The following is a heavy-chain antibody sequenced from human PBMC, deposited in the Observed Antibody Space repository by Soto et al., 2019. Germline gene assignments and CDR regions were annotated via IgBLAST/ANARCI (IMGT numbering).Heavy chain of an antibody. D-gene: IGHD2-15*01. CDR1: GGSISSGGYY. J-gene: IGHJ4*02. V-gene: IGHV4-31*03. Sequence: SETLSLTCTVSGGSISSGGYYWSWIRQHPGKGLEWIGYIYYSGSTYYNPSLKSRVTISVDTSKNQFSLKLSSVTAADTAVYYCARDPLIYCSGGSCYSEPSYWGQGTLVTVSS. CDR3: ARDPLIYCSGGSCYSEPSY. CDR2: IYYSGST.